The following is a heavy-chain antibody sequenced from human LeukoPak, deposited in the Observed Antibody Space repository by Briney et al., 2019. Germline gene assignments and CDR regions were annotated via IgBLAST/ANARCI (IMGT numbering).Heavy chain of an antibody. Sequence: GGSLRLSCAASGFIFSRYTTNWVRQAPGKGLEWVANIKQDGSEKYYVDSVKGRFTISRDNAKNSLYLQMNSLRAEDTAVYYCARDGLHSGYEGCFDYWGQGTLVTVSS. J-gene: IGHJ4*02. D-gene: IGHD5-12*01. CDR1: GFIFSRYT. CDR2: IKQDGSEK. CDR3: ARDGLHSGYEGCFDY. V-gene: IGHV3-7*01.